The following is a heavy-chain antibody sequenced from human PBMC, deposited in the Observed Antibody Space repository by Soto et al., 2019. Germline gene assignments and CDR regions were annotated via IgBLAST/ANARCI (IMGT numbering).Heavy chain of an antibody. CDR2: ITPGGGTT. CDR1: GFGFSSYA. D-gene: IGHD2-15*01. J-gene: IGHJ4*02. V-gene: IGHV3-23*01. CDR3: AKDRSNKWYGGGGH. Sequence: GGSLRLSCAASGFGFSSYAMSWVRQAPGKGLEWVSGITPGGGTTNYADSVKGRFTISRDNSNNTLYLETNSLRVEDTAIYYCAKDRSNKWYGGGGHRGQRTLVTVSS.